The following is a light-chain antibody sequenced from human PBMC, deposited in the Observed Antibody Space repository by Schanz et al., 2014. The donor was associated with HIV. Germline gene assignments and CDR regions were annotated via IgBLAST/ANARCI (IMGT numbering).Light chain of an antibody. CDR3: LSYDRSLSGPYL. J-gene: IGLJ1*01. Sequence: QSVLTQPPSVSGAPGQRVTISCAGSSSNIGAGYDVHWYHHLPGSAPKLLIYGNSNRPSGVPDRFSGSKSGTSASLAITGLQAEDEADYYCLSYDRSLSGPYLFGTGTKLTVL. CDR1: SSNIGAGYD. V-gene: IGLV1-40*01. CDR2: GNS.